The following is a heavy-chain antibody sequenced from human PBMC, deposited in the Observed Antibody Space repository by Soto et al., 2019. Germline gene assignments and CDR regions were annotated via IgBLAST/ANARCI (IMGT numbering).Heavy chain of an antibody. Sequence: VESLTISCKVSGYSFTSYWIVWVLQMPGKGLESMGIIYPGDSDTRYSPSFQGQVTISADKSISTAYLQWSSLKASDTAMYYCARYGSGSYYVLSAYYYYGMDVWGQGTTVTVSS. V-gene: IGHV5-51*01. CDR3: ARYGSGSYYVLSAYYYYGMDV. J-gene: IGHJ6*02. CDR1: GYSFTSYW. D-gene: IGHD3-10*01. CDR2: IYPGDSDT.